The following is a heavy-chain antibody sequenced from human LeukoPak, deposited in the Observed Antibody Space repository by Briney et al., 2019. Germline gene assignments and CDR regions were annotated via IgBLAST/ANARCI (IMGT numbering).Heavy chain of an antibody. Sequence: GGSLRLSCAASGFTFSDYYMSWIRQAPGKGLEWVSYISSSSSYTNYADSVKGRFTISRDNAKNSLYLQMNSLRAEDTAVYYCARGPLGYGSGSYVDYWGQGTLVTVSS. J-gene: IGHJ4*02. V-gene: IGHV3-11*06. CDR1: GFTFSDYY. CDR2: ISSSSSYT. D-gene: IGHD3-10*01. CDR3: ARGPLGYGSGSYVDY.